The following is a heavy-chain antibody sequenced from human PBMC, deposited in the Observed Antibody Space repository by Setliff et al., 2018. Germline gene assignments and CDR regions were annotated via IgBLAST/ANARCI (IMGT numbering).Heavy chain of an antibody. D-gene: IGHD3-22*01. V-gene: IGHV4-34*01. Sequence: PSETLSLTCTVSGGSISSYYWSWIRQPPGKGLEWIGEINHSGSTNYNPSLKSRVTISVDTSKNQFSLRLSSMTAADTAVYYCARYRPSGSSRLNYFDLWGRGTLVTVSS. CDR2: INHSGST. CDR3: ARYRPSGSSRLNYFDL. J-gene: IGHJ2*01. CDR1: GGSISSYY.